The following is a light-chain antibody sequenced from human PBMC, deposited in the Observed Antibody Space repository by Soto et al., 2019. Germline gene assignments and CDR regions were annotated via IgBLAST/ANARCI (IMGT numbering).Light chain of an antibody. CDR1: SSHVGNYIF. Sequence: QSVLTQPASVSGSPGQSITISCTGTSSHVGNYIFVSWYRQHTGKAPKLMIYDINNRPSGVSNRFSGSKSANTASLTISGLQAEDEAEYYCVSYTNSASYIFGTGTKPPS. J-gene: IGLJ1*01. V-gene: IGLV2-14*01. CDR2: DIN. CDR3: VSYTNSASYI.